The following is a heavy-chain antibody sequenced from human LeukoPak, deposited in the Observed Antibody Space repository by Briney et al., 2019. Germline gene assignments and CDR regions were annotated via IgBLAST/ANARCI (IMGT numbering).Heavy chain of an antibody. V-gene: IGHV4-61*02. CDR3: ARGGTKIVEAFDI. J-gene: IGHJ3*02. Sequence: SETLSLTCTVSGGSISSASYYWSWIRQPAGKGLEYIGRIYSSGSTNYNPSLKSRITISVAASKKQFSLKLSSVTAADTAVYYCARGGTKIVEAFDIWGQGTMVTVSS. CDR1: GGSISSASYY. CDR2: IYSSGST. D-gene: IGHD3-22*01.